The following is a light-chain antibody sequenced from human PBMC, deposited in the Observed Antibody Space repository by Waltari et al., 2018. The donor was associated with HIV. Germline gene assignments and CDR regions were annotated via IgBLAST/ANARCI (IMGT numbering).Light chain of an antibody. V-gene: IGLV1-44*01. Sequence: QSVLNQSPSASGTPGQRVIISCSGSSSNIRRTTVTWYQQFPGTAPKLLIYSYGQRPSGVPERFSGSKSATSASLAISGLRSEDEADYYCATWDDSLNAWVFGGGTKLTVL. CDR1: SSNIRRTT. CDR2: SYG. CDR3: ATWDDSLNAWV. J-gene: IGLJ3*02.